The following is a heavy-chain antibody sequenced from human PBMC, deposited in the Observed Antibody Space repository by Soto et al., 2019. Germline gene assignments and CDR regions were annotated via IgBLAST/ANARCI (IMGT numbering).Heavy chain of an antibody. Sequence: EVHLLESGGGLVQPGGSLRLSCAASGFTFSSYTLNWVRRAPGKGLEWVATSSDRRTGNTHYSDSLRGRFTLSRDYSRNILFLQMASLRADDTALYYCTTWLTAHFDYWGRGTQVTVSS. CDR2: SSDRRTGNT. D-gene: IGHD2-21*02. V-gene: IGHV3-23*01. J-gene: IGHJ4*02. CDR1: GFTFSSYT. CDR3: TTWLTAHFDY.